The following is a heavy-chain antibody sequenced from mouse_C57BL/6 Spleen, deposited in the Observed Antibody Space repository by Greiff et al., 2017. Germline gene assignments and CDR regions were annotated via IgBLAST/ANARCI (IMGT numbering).Heavy chain of an antibody. CDR2: IWSGGST. V-gene: IGHV2-2*01. Sequence: VKLQESGPGLVQPSQSLSITCTVSGFSLTSYGVHWVRQSPGKGLEWLGVIWSGGSTDYNAAFISRLSISKDNSKSQVFFKMNSLQADDTAIYYCARNTPYYEGDAMDYWGQGTSVTVSS. CDR1: GFSLTSYG. J-gene: IGHJ4*01. CDR3: ARNTPYYEGDAMDY. D-gene: IGHD2-10*01.